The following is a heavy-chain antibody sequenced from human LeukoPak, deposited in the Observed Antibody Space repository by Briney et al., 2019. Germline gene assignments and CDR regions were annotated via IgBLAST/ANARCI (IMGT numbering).Heavy chain of an antibody. CDR2: IIPSGGST. CDR1: GYTFTSYY. CDR3: ARDPGATYCSSTSCHIFDY. Sequence: ASVKVSCKASGYTFTSYYMHWVRQAPGQGLEWMGIIIPSGGSTSYAQKFQGRVTMTRDTSTSTVYMELSSLRSEDTAVYYCARDPGATYCSSTSCHIFDYWGQGTLVTVSS. V-gene: IGHV1-46*01. D-gene: IGHD2-2*02. J-gene: IGHJ4*02.